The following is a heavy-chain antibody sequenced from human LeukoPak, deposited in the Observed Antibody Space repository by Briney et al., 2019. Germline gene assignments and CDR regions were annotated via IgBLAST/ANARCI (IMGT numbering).Heavy chain of an antibody. Sequence: ASVKVSCKASGYTFTSYYMHWVRQAPGQGLEWMGWISAYNGNTNYAQKLQGRVTMTTDTSTSTAYMELRSLRSDDTAVYYCAREEALVGALGYWGQGTLVTVSS. CDR1: GYTFTSYY. D-gene: IGHD1-26*01. V-gene: IGHV1-18*04. J-gene: IGHJ4*02. CDR2: ISAYNGNT. CDR3: AREEALVGALGY.